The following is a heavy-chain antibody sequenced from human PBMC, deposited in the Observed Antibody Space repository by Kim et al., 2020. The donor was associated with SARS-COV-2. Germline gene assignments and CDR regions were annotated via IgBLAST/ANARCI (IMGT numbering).Heavy chain of an antibody. D-gene: IGHD6-13*01. CDR3: ATAGGGAAGGDY. J-gene: IGHJ4*02. CDR2: FDPEDGET. CDR1: GYTLTELS. Sequence: ASVKVSCKVSGYTLTELSMHWVRQAPGKGLEWMGGFDPEDGETIYAQKFQGRVTMTEDTSTDTAYMELSSLRSEDTAVYYCATAGGGAAGGDYWGQGTLVTVSS. V-gene: IGHV1-24*01.